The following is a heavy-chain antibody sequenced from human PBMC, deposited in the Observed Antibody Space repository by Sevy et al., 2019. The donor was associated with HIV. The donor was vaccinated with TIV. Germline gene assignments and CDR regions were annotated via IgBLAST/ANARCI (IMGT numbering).Heavy chain of an antibody. CDR2: IYYSGST. CDR1: GGSISSGGYY. Sequence: SETLSLTCTVSGGSISSGGYYWTWIRQHPGKGLEWIGYIYYSGSTYYNPSLKSRVTISVDTSKNQFSLKLSSVTAADTAVYYCARDKVAAAGFHYYGMDVWGQGTTVTVSS. CDR3: ARDKVAAAGFHYYGMDV. J-gene: IGHJ6*02. D-gene: IGHD6-13*01. V-gene: IGHV4-31*03.